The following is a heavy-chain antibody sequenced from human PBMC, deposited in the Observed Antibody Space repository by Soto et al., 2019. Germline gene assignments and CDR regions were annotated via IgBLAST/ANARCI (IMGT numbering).Heavy chain of an antibody. Sequence: ASVKVSCKASGGTFSSYAISWVRQAPGQGLEWMGGIIPIFGTANYAQKFQGRVTITADESTSTAYMELSSLRSEDTAVYYCARAIVLMVYAISNAFDIWGQGTMVTVSS. V-gene: IGHV1-69*13. CDR1: GGTFSSYA. D-gene: IGHD2-8*01. CDR3: ARAIVLMVYAISNAFDI. J-gene: IGHJ3*02. CDR2: IIPIFGTA.